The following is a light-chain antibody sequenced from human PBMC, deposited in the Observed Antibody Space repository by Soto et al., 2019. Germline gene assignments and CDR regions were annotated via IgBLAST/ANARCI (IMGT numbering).Light chain of an antibody. V-gene: IGKV3-20*01. CDR1: QSINKAY. CDR3: QRSGDFRWT. CDR2: GAS. J-gene: IGKJ1*01. Sequence: IVLTQYPRTLGFYPGDTATISCRSSQSINKAYLVWYQVKPGQAPRRLIYGASSRATGIPDRFSGRGFGTDFTLPLSRLEPEAFAVYYCQRSGDFRWTLGQGTKVDIK.